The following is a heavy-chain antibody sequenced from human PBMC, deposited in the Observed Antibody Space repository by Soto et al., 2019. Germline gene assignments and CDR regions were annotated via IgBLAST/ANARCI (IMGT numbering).Heavy chain of an antibody. Sequence: SETLSLTCTVSGGSISSYYWSWIRQPPGKGLEWIGYIYYSGSTNYNPSLKSRVTISVDTSKNQFSLKLSSVTAADTAVYYCARHVNDFWSGYYYYFDYWGQGTLVTVSS. CDR2: IYYSGST. CDR3: ARHVNDFWSGYYYYFDY. V-gene: IGHV4-59*08. J-gene: IGHJ4*02. CDR1: GGSISSYY. D-gene: IGHD3-3*01.